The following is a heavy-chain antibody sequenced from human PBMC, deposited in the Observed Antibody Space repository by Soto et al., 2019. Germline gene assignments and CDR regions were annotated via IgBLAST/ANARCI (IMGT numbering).Heavy chain of an antibody. Sequence: GGSLRLSCAASGFTFSSYAMSWVRQAPGKGLEWVSAISGSGGSTYYADSVKGRFTISRDNSKNTLYLQMNSLRAEDTAVYYCAKEGPPGYSGSYYGYFQHWGQGTLVTVSS. D-gene: IGHD1-26*01. CDR3: AKEGPPGYSGSYYGYFQH. V-gene: IGHV3-23*01. J-gene: IGHJ1*01. CDR2: ISGSGGST. CDR1: GFTFSSYA.